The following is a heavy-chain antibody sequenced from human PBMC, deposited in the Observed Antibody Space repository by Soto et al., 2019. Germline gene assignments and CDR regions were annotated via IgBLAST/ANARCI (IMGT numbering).Heavy chain of an antibody. Sequence: LRLSCAASKFPLRSYTMHWVRRAPGKGPEWVAIISFDGTKTHYADSVKGRFTISRDNSENMLFLQMNSLKTEDSAVYFCARDPTLRYFASPSCYYGMDVWGRGTTVTVSS. CDR1: KFPLRSYT. J-gene: IGHJ6*02. V-gene: IGHV3-30-3*01. CDR3: ARDPTLRYFASPSCYYGMDV. D-gene: IGHD3-9*01. CDR2: ISFDGTKT.